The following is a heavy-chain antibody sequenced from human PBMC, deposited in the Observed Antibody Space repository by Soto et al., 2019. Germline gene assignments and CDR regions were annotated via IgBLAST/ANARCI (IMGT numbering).Heavy chain of an antibody. D-gene: IGHD5-18*01. CDR1: GYTFTSYG. V-gene: IGHV1-18*01. Sequence: QVQLVQSVAEVKKPGASVKVSCKASGYTFTSYGISWVRQAPGQGLEWMGWISAYNGNTNYAQKLQGRVTMTTDTSTGTVYMELRSLRSDDTAVSYCARDGDTAMVWSDYRGQGALVTFSS. J-gene: IGHJ4*02. CDR2: ISAYNGNT. CDR3: ARDGDTAMVWSDY.